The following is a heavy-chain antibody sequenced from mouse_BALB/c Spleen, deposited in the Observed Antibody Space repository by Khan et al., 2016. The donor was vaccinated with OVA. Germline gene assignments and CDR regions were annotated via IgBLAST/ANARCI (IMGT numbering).Heavy chain of an antibody. CDR1: GYSFTSYY. V-gene: IGHV1S135*01. CDR3: TRHGYVAWFTY. D-gene: IGHD2-2*01. J-gene: IGHJ3*01. Sequence: VQLKQSGPELMKPGASVKISCKASGYSFTSYYIHWIMQSHGKSLEWIGYIDPFSGGITYNQKFKGKATLTVDKSSSTAYIYFSNLTSEDSAVHYCTRHGYVAWFTYWGQGTLVTVSA. CDR2: IDPFSGGI.